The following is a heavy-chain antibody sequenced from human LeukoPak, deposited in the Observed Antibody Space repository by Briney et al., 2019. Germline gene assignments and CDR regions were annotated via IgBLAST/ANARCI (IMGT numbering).Heavy chain of an antibody. CDR2: IYYSGVT. J-gene: IGHJ4*02. Sequence: PSETLSLTCSVSGGSISNTTYYWGWIRQPPGKGLDWIGIIYYSGVTYYNPSLKSRVTMAVDTSKNQFSLKVVSVTAADTAVYYCARHRPGARGLDFDFWGQGALVTVSS. CDR3: ARHRPGARGLDFDF. D-gene: IGHD6-19*01. V-gene: IGHV4-39*01. CDR1: GGSISNTTYY.